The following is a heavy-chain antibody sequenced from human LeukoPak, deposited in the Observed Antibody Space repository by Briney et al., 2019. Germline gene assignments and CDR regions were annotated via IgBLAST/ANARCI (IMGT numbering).Heavy chain of an antibody. CDR3: ARPSAVAGTPYYYAYMDV. J-gene: IGHJ6*03. CDR1: GFTFSSYT. Sequence: GGSLRLSCTASGFTFSSYTMNWVRQVRGKGLEGVASISSSSHINYVDSVKGRFTVSRDNADLSLFLQMDSLRTEDSGLYYCARPSAVAGTPYYYAYMDVWGKGTTVTVSS. CDR2: ISSSSHI. V-gene: IGHV3-21*01. D-gene: IGHD6-19*01.